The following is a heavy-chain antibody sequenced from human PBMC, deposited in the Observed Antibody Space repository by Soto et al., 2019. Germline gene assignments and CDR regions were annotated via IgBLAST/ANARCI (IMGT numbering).Heavy chain of an antibody. Sequence: GGSLRLSCAASGFTFTNYAMSWVRLAPGQGLEWVSTIPGSGGHKLHPEYADSVKGRFTISRDNSKDTLYLQMDSLSAEDTAVYYCARGRSSRELYPTYFDYWGQGTLVTVSS. CDR3: ARGRSSRELYPTYFDY. J-gene: IGHJ4*02. D-gene: IGHD3-10*01. CDR2: IPGSGGHKLHP. CDR1: GFTFTNYA. V-gene: IGHV3-23*01.